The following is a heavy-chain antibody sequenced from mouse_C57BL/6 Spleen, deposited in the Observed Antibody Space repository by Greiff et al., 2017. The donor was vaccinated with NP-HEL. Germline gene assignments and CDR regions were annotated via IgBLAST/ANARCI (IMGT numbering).Heavy chain of an antibody. CDR3: ARDYSNYDY. V-gene: IGHV1-59*01. Sequence: VQLQQPGAELVRPGTSVKLSCKASGYTFTSYWMHWVKQRPGQGLEWIGVIDPSDSYTNYNQKFKGKATLTVDTSSSTAYMQLSSLTSEDSAVYYCARDYSNYDYWGQGTTLTVSS. CDR1: GYTFTSYW. D-gene: IGHD2-5*01. CDR2: IDPSDSYT. J-gene: IGHJ2*01.